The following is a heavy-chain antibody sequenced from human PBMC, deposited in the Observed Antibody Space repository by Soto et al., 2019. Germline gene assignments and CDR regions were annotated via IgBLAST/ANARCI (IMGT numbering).Heavy chain of an antibody. J-gene: IGHJ6*03. CDR2: RGEDGKT. CDR1: GFTFSRYP. D-gene: IGHD3-9*01. V-gene: IGHV3-23*01. Sequence: EVQLLESGGGLALPGGSLRLSCAASGFTFSRYPMNWVRQTPGKGLEWVSSRGEDGKTFYADSVKGRFTISGDNAKNTLYLQMNSLRAEDTAVYYCAKRDGAHYFNYYMDVWGKGTTVTVSS. CDR3: AKRDGAHYFNYYMDV.